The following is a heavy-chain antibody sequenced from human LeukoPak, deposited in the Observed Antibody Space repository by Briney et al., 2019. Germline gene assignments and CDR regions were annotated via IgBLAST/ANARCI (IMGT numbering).Heavy chain of an antibody. V-gene: IGHV1-8*01. CDR1: GYTFTSYD. CDR2: MNPNSGNT. CDR3: ARDAVAGYYYYGMDV. Sequence: ASVKVSCKASGYTFTSYDINWVRQATGQGLEWTGWMNPNSGNTGYAQKFQGRVTMTRNTSISTAYMELSSLRSEDTAVYYCARDAVAGYYYYGMDVWGQGTTVTVSS. D-gene: IGHD6-19*01. J-gene: IGHJ6*02.